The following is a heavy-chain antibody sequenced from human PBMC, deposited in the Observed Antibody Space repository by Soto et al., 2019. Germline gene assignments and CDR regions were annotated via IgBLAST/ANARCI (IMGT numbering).Heavy chain of an antibody. D-gene: IGHD5-12*01. CDR2: INHSGST. Sequence: SETLSLTCAVYGGSFSGYYWSWIRQPPGKGLEWIGEINHSGSTNYNPSLKSRVTISVDTSKNQFSLKLSSVTAADTAVYYCARGITEGGYDRIDYWGQGTLVTVSS. J-gene: IGHJ4*02. CDR1: GGSFSGYY. V-gene: IGHV4-34*01. CDR3: ARGITEGGYDRIDY.